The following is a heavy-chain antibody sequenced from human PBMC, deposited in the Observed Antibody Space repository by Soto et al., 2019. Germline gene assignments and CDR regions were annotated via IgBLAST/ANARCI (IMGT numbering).Heavy chain of an antibody. Sequence: EVQLLESGGGLVQPGGSLRLSCAASGFTFSSYAMSWVRQAPGKGLEWVSAISGSGGSTYYADSVEGRFTISRDNSKNTLYLQMNSLRAEDTAVYYCAKDLIRYYDFWSGYSFDYWGQGTLVTVSS. D-gene: IGHD3-3*01. CDR1: GFTFSSYA. CDR3: AKDLIRYYDFWSGYSFDY. CDR2: ISGSGGST. J-gene: IGHJ4*02. V-gene: IGHV3-23*01.